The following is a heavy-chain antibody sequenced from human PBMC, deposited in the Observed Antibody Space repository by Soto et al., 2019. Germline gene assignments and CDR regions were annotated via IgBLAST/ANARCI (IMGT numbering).Heavy chain of an antibody. CDR1: GFTFSTYA. Sequence: GGSLRLSCAASGFTFSTYAMTWVRQAPGKGLEWVSTITESGGNTYYADSVKGRFTISRDNSKNTLYLQMNSLRAEDTALYYCAKALTSTGWSKSDYWGQGTLVTLSS. D-gene: IGHD6-19*01. CDR3: AKALTSTGWSKSDY. J-gene: IGHJ4*02. V-gene: IGHV3-23*01. CDR2: ITESGGNT.